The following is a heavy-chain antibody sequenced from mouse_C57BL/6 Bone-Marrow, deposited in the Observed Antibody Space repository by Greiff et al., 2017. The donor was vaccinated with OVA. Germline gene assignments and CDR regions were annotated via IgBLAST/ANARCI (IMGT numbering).Heavy chain of an antibody. J-gene: IGHJ2*01. CDR1: GYTFTSYW. Sequence: QVQLQQPGAELVRPGSSVKLSCKASGYTFTSYWMDWVKQRPGQGLEWIGNIYPSDSETHYNQKFKDKATLTVDKSSSTAYMQLSSLTSEDSAVYCCARRDGGNYDGWGQGTTLTVSS. CDR3: ARRDGGNYDG. V-gene: IGHV1-61*01. D-gene: IGHD2-1*01. CDR2: IYPSDSET.